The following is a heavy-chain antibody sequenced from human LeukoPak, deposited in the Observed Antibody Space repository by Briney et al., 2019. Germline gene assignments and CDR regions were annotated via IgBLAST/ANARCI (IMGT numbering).Heavy chain of an antibody. D-gene: IGHD3-16*01. CDR3: ARAFTGVGGGWYYYYGMDV. Sequence: PSETLSLTCTVSGGSISSYYWSWIRQPPGKGLEWIGYIYYSGSTNYNPSLKSRVTISVDTSKNQFSLKLSSVTAADTAVYYCARAFTGVGGGWYYYYGMDVWGQGTTVTVSS. J-gene: IGHJ6*02. CDR1: GGSISSYY. V-gene: IGHV4-59*01. CDR2: IYYSGST.